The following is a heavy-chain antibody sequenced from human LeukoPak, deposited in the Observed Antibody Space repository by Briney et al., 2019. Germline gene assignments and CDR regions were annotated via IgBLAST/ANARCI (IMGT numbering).Heavy chain of an antibody. Sequence: SGPTLVNPTQTLTLTCTFSGFSLSTSGMRVSWIRQPPGKALEWLARIDWDDDRFYSTSLKTRLTIHKDTSKNQVVLTMTNMDPVDTATYYCARTKRNSGTYYFDYWGQGTLVTVSS. J-gene: IGHJ4*02. D-gene: IGHD1-26*01. CDR3: ARTKRNSGTYYFDY. CDR1: GFSLSTSGMR. V-gene: IGHV2-70*04. CDR2: IDWDDDR.